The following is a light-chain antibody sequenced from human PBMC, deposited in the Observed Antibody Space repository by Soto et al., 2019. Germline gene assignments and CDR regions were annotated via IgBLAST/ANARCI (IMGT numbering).Light chain of an antibody. CDR2: DAS. V-gene: IGKV1-5*01. J-gene: IGKJ4*01. CDR3: QQYDNYPLT. CDR1: QSISTW. Sequence: DIQMTQSPSTLSASVGDRVTITCRASQSISTWLAWYQQKPGTAPKLLIFDASRLESGVPSRFSGSASGTEFTLTISSLQPDDFATYYCQQYDNYPLTLGGGTKVDVK.